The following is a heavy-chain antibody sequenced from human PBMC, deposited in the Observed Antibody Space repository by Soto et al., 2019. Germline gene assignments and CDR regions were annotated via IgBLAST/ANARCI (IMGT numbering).Heavy chain of an antibody. D-gene: IGHD4-17*01. CDR2: ISSSSSTI. Sequence: GGSLRLSCAASGFTFSSYSMNWVRQAPGKGLEWVSYISSSSSTIYYADSVKGRFTISRDNAKNSLYLQMNSLRDEDTAVYYCARSGYGDYYYYYGMDVWGQGTTVTVSS. J-gene: IGHJ6*02. CDR3: ARSGYGDYYYYYGMDV. V-gene: IGHV3-48*02. CDR1: GFTFSSYS.